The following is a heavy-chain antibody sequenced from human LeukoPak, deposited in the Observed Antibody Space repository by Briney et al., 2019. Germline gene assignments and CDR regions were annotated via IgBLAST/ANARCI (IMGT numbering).Heavy chain of an antibody. CDR1: GGSISSSGYY. D-gene: IGHD2-15*01. CDR2: IYYSGST. CDR3: ARERGYCSGGSCYGLGDFDY. V-gene: IGHV4-39*07. Sequence: SETLSLTCTVSGGSISSSGYYWGWIRQPPGKGLEWIGSIYYSGSTYYNPSLKSRVTISVDTSKNQFSLKLSSVTAADTAVYYCARERGYCSGGSCYGLGDFDYWGQGTLVTVSS. J-gene: IGHJ4*02.